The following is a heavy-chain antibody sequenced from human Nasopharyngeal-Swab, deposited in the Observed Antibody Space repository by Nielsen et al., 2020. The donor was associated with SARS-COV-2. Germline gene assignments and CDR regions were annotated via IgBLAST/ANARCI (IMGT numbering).Heavy chain of an antibody. CDR2: ISGSGGST. CDR1: GFPFSSYA. D-gene: IGHD3-22*01. V-gene: IGHV3-23*01. J-gene: IGHJ4*02. CDR3: AKDPGYDSSGYYYWASLMDY. Sequence: GESLKISCAASGFPFSSYAMSWVRQAPGKGLEWVSAISGSGGSTYYADSVKGRFTISRDNSKNTLYLQMNSLRAEDTAVYYCAKDPGYDSSGYYYWASLMDYWGQGTLVTVSS.